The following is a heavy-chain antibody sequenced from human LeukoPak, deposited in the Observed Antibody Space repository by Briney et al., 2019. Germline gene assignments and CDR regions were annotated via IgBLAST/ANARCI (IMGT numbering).Heavy chain of an antibody. J-gene: IGHJ6*04. CDR1: GGTFSSYA. V-gene: IGHV1-69*13. CDR2: IIPIFGTA. D-gene: IGHD2-15*01. CDR3: ARGSSAGYYYGMDV. Sequence: ASVKVSCKASGGTFSSYAISWVRQAPGQGLEWMGGIIPIFGTANYAQRFQGRVTITADESTSTAYMELSSLRSEDTAVYYCARGSSAGYYYGMDVWGKGTTVTVSS.